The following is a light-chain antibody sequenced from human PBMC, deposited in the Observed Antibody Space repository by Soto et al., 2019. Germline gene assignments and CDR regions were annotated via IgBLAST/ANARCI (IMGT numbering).Light chain of an antibody. CDR1: QTINSN. V-gene: IGKV3-15*01. CDR2: GAS. J-gene: IGKJ4*01. CDR3: QQYNNWPLT. Sequence: EIVMTQSPATLSVSPGERATLSCRASQTINSNLAWYQQKHGQAPRLLIYGASTRATGFPASFSGSGSGTEFTLTISSLQSEDSAIYYCQQYNNWPLTFGGGTKVEIK.